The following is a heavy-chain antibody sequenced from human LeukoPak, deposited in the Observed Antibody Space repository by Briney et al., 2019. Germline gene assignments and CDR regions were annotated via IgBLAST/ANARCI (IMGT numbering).Heavy chain of an antibody. V-gene: IGHV4-59*01. D-gene: IGHD3-9*01. CDR1: GGSISSYY. CDR2: IYYSGST. Sequence: PETLSLTCTVSGGSISSYYWSWIRQPPGKGLEWIGYIYYSGSTNYNPSLKSRVTISVDASKNQFSLKLSSVTAADTAVYYCARVDILTGYFDAFDIWGQGTMVTVSS. J-gene: IGHJ3*02. CDR3: ARVDILTGYFDAFDI.